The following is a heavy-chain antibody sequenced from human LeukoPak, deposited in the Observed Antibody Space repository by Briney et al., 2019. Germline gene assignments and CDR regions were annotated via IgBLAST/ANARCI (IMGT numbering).Heavy chain of an antibody. CDR3: ARDRGYCSGGTCRIHYFDY. D-gene: IGHD2-15*01. CDR1: GFTFSDAW. CDR2: IKHKYDGGTT. J-gene: IGHJ4*02. V-gene: IGHV3-15*01. Sequence: GGSLRLSCAASGFTFSDAWMSWVRQAPGKGLEWVGLIKHKYDGGTTDYAAPVKGRFTISRDDSKNTLFLQMNSLRAEDTAVYYCARDRGYCSGGTCRIHYFDYWGQGTLVTVSS.